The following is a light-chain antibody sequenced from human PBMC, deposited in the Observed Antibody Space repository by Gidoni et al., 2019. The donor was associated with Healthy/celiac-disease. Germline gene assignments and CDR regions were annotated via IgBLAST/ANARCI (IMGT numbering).Light chain of an antibody. CDR3: QQYGSSPRT. Sequence: EDVLTQTPGTLSCPPGESATLSCRARQRVSSSYLAWYQQKPGQAPRLRIYGASSRATGIPYRFSGSGSGTDFTLTISRLEPEDFAVYYCQQYGSSPRTFXXXTQVEIK. CDR2: GAS. CDR1: QRVSSSY. J-gene: IGKJ1*01. V-gene: IGKV3-20*01.